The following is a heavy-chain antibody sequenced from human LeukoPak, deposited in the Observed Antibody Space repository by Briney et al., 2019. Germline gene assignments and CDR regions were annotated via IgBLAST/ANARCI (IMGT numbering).Heavy chain of an antibody. D-gene: IGHD6-13*01. CDR1: SFTFNSYG. Sequence: GSLRRSAVAYSFTFNSYGMNWVRQGPGKGLQWVLSIANTGGNTYYADSVRGRFTISRDNSKNTLSLQMNGLREENTAVYYLPKEGIGAAGTRFDCRGQGTPVTVSS. V-gene: IGHV3-23*01. J-gene: IGHJ4*02. CDR2: IANTGGNT. CDR3: PKEGIGAAGTRFDC.